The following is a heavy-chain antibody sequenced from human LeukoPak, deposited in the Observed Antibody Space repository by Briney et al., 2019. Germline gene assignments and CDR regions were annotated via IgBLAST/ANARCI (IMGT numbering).Heavy chain of an antibody. CDR1: GGTFSSYA. D-gene: IGHD3-10*01. V-gene: IGHV1-69*05. CDR2: IIPIFGTA. CDR3: ARDPSPYGSGSYHFDY. J-gene: IGHJ4*02. Sequence: ASVKVSCKASGGTFSSYAISWVRQAPGQGLEWMGMIIPIFGTANYARKFQGRVTITTDESTSTAYMELSSLRSEDTAVYYCARDPSPYGSGSYHFDYWGQGTLVTVSS.